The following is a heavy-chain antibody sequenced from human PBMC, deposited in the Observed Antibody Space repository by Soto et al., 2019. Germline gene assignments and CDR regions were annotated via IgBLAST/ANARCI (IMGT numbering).Heavy chain of an antibody. CDR3: AGGTKYYFDY. V-gene: IGHV3-66*01. Sequence: GGSLRLSGAASGFTVSSNYMTWVRQAPGKGLEWVSLLYSGGSTYYADSVKGRFTISRDNSKNTLYLQMNSLRAEDTAVYYCAGGTKYYFDYWGQGTLVTVSS. J-gene: IGHJ4*02. CDR2: LYSGGST. CDR1: GFTVSSNY.